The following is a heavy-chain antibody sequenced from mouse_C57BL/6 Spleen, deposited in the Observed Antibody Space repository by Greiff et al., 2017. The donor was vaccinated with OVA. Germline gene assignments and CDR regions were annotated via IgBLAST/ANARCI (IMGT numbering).Heavy chain of an antibody. CDR2: INPNNGGT. V-gene: IGHV1-18*01. CDR1: GYTFTDYN. D-gene: IGHD3-2*02. CDR3: ARPDSSGYSAWFAY. J-gene: IGHJ3*01. Sequence: EVKLMESGPELVKPGASVKIPCKASGYTFTDYNMDWVKQSHGKSLEWIGDINPNNGGTIYNQKFKGKATLTVDKSSSTAYMELRSLTSEDTAVYYCARPDSSGYSAWFAYWGQGTLVTVSA.